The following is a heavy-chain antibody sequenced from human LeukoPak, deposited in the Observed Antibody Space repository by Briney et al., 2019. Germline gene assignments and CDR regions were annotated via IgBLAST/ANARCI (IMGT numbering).Heavy chain of an antibody. CDR2: IYYSGST. J-gene: IGHJ4*02. V-gene: IGHV4-61*01. Sequence: SETLSLTCTVSGGSVSSGSYYWSWIRQPPGKGLEWIGYIYYSGSTNYNPSLKSRVTISVDTSKNQFSLKLSSVTAADTAVYYCARGPPHYDYWGQGTLVTVSS. CDR3: ARGPPHYDY. CDR1: GGSVSSGSYY.